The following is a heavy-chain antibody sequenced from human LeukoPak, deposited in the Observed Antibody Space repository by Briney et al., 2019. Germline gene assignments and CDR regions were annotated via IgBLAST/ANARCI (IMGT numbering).Heavy chain of an antibody. D-gene: IGHD3-3*01. CDR3: AKFYTY. CDR1: GFTVSSNY. V-gene: IGHV4-34*08. Sequence: LRLSCAASGFTVSSNYMSWVRQPPGKGLEWIGEIHQSGSPNYNPSLKSRVAISIDTSNNQFSLKLTSVTAADTAIYYCAKFYTYWGQGTLVTVSS. J-gene: IGHJ4*02. CDR2: IHQSGSP.